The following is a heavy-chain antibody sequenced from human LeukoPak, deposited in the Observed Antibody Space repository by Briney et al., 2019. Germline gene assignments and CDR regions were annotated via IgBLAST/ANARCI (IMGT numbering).Heavy chain of an antibody. Sequence: SETLSLTCTVSGGSISSYYWSWIRQPAGKGPEWIGRIYTSGSTNYNPSLKSRVTMSVDTSKNQFSLKLSSVTAADTAVYYCARGGAPAATYYYYAMDVWGQGTTVTVSS. D-gene: IGHD2-2*01. J-gene: IGHJ6*02. V-gene: IGHV4-4*07. CDR2: IYTSGST. CDR1: GGSISSYY. CDR3: ARGGAPAATYYYYAMDV.